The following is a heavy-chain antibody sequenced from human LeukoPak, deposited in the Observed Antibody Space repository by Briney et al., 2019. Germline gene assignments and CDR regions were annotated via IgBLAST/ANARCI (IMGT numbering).Heavy chain of an antibody. D-gene: IGHD6-19*01. CDR3: ARDPSYSSSSWFDP. CDR2: IYTSGST. CDR1: GYSISSGYY. V-gene: IGHV4-38-2*02. J-gene: IGHJ5*02. Sequence: SETLSLTCTVSGYSISSGYYWGWIRQPPGKGLEWIGSIYTSGSTNYNPSLKSRVTMSVDTSKNQFSLKLSSVTAADTAVYYCARDPSYSSSSWFDPWGQGTLVTVSS.